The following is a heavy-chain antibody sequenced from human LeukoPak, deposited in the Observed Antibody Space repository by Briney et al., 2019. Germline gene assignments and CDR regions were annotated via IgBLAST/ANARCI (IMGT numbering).Heavy chain of an antibody. V-gene: IGHV1-2*02. Sequence: GASVKVSCKASGYTFTGYYMHWVRQAPGQGPEWMGWINPNSGGINYAQKFQGRVTMTRDTSISTAYMELSRLRSDDTAVYYCWVVVVPAAPDVWGKGTTVTVSS. CDR2: INPNSGGI. D-gene: IGHD2-2*01. J-gene: IGHJ6*04. CDR1: GYTFTGYY. CDR3: WVVVVPAAPDV.